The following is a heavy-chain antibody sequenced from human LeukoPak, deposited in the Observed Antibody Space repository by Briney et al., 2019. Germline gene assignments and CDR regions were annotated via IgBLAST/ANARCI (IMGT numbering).Heavy chain of an antibody. V-gene: IGHV4-30-2*01. D-gene: IGHD7-27*01. CDR2: IYHSGST. J-gene: IGHJ5*02. CDR1: GGSISSGGYY. CDR3: ARGPSYKLGIAEYWFDP. Sequence: TPSQTLSLTCTVSGGSISSGGYYWSWIRQPPGKGLEWIGYIYHSGSTYYNPSLKSRVTISVDRSKNQFSLKLSSVTAADTAVYYCARGPSYKLGIAEYWFDPWGQGTLVTVSS.